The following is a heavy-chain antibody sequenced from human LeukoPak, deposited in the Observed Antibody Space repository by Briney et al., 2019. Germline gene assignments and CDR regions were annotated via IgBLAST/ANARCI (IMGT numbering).Heavy chain of an antibody. CDR1: GYTFTSYD. CDR3: ARGQYQLLYEKYNWFDP. CDR2: MNPNSGNT. J-gene: IGHJ5*02. D-gene: IGHD2-2*02. Sequence: GASVKVSCKASGYTFTSYDINWVRQATGQGLEWMGWMNPNSGNTGYAQKFQGRVTMTRNTSISTAYMELSSLRSEDTAVYYCARGQYQLLYEKYNWFDPWGQGTLVTVSS. V-gene: IGHV1-8*01.